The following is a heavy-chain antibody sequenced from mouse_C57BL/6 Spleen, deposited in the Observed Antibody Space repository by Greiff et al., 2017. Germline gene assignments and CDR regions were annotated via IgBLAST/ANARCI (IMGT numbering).Heavy chain of an antibody. V-gene: IGHV7-3*01. CDR1: GFTFTDYY. Sequence: EVMLVESGGGLVQPGGSLSLSCAASGFTFTDYYMSWVRQPPGKALEWLGFIRNKANGYTTEYSASVKGRFTISRDNSQSILYLQMNALRAEDSATYYCARLRDYDWFAYWGQGTLVTVSA. J-gene: IGHJ3*01. CDR3: ARLRDYDWFAY. D-gene: IGHD2-4*01. CDR2: IRNKANGYTT.